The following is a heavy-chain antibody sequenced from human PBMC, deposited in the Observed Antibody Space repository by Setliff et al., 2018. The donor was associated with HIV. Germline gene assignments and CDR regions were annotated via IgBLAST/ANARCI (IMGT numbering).Heavy chain of an antibody. CDR3: SKILNLYNYMDA. V-gene: IGHV4-4*02. Sequence: PSETLSLTCTVSGGSIISSNWWSWVRQPPGKGLEWIGEIYHSGGTNYNPSLKSRVTISLDKSKNHFSLELRSVTAADTAVYYCSKILNLYNYMDAWGKGTSVTVSS. CDR1: GGSIISSNW. CDR2: IYHSGGT. J-gene: IGHJ6*03. D-gene: IGHD3-9*01.